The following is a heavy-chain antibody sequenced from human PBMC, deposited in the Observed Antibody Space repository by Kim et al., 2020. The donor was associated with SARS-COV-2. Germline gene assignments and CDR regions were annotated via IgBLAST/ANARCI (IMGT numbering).Heavy chain of an antibody. CDR2: IYPGDSDT. Sequence: GESLKISCKGSGYSFTSYWIGWVRQMPGKGLEWLGIIYPGDSDTRYSPSFQGQVTISADKSISTAYLQWSSLKASDTAMYYCSRDIVVVPAASPSPQASFSHYCMDVWGQGTPVTVSS. CDR1: GYSFTSYW. CDR3: SRDIVVVPAASPSPQASFSHYCMDV. J-gene: IGHJ6*02. D-gene: IGHD2-2*01. V-gene: IGHV5-51*01.